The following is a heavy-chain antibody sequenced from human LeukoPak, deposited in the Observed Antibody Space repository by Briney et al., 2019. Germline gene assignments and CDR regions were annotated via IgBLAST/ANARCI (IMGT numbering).Heavy chain of an antibody. V-gene: IGHV3-48*01. CDR1: GFTFSSYG. Sequence: GGSLRLSCTVSGFTFSSYGMNWVRQAPGKGLEWVSHISTSGRIIYYADSLKGRITISRDNAKNSVYLQMNSLRAEDTAVYYCARVNMPADYDYYGLDVWGQGTTVTVSS. D-gene: IGHD2-2*01. CDR3: ARVNMPADYDYYGLDV. J-gene: IGHJ6*02. CDR2: ISTSGRII.